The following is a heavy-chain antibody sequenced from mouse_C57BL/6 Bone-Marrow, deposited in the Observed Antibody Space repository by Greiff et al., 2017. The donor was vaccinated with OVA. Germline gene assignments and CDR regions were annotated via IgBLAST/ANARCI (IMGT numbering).Heavy chain of an antibody. D-gene: IGHD1-1*01. V-gene: IGHV1-54*01. J-gene: IGHJ3*01. CDR2: INPGSGGT. Sequence: QVQLKESGAELVRPGTSVKVSCKASGYAFTNYLIEWVKQRPGQGLEWIGVINPGSGGTNYNEKFKGKATLTADKFSSTAYRQINSLTSEDSAVYFCARSPVPCGSGAWFAYWGQGTLVTVSA. CDR1: GYAFTNYL. CDR3: ARSPVPCGSGAWFAY.